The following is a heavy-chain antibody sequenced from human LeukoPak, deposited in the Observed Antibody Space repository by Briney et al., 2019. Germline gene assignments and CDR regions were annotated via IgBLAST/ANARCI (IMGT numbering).Heavy chain of an antibody. Sequence: GGSLRLSCAASGFTFSSYGMHWVRQAPGKGLVWVSRINSDGSSTSYADSVKGRFTISRDNAKNTLYLQMNSLRAEDTAVYYCAREVIVVVPAAINWFDPWGQGTLVTVSS. J-gene: IGHJ5*02. CDR2: INSDGSST. CDR3: AREVIVVVPAAINWFDP. D-gene: IGHD2-2*01. V-gene: IGHV3-74*01. CDR1: GFTFSSYG.